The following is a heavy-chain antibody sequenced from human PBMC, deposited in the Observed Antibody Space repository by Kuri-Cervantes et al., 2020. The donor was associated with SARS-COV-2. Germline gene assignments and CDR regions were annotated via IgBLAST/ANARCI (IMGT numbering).Heavy chain of an antibody. CDR1: GYTFTGYY. V-gene: IGHV3-30*14. CDR3: AGDSSHDMEGFDY. CDR2: ISYDGSNK. J-gene: IGHJ4*02. Sequence: SCKASGYTFTGYYMHWVRQAPGKGLEWVAVISYDGSNKYYPDSVKGRFTISRDNSKNTLYLQMNSLRAEDTAMYYCAGDSSHDMEGFDYWGQGTLVTVSS. D-gene: IGHD6-13*01.